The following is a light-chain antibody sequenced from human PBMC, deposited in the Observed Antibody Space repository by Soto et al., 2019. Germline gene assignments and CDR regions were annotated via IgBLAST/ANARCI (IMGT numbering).Light chain of an antibody. Sequence: QSTLTQPPSVSGAPGQRVTSSCTGRNSNIGAGYDVNWYQHFPGTAPKLLIYVNTNRPTGVPDRFAGSKSGSSTSLAITGLQSEDEADDYYQAYDSSLIGLRFGIGTKLTVL. V-gene: IGLV1-40*01. J-gene: IGLJ2*01. CDR3: QAYDSSLIGLR. CDR2: VNT. CDR1: NSNIGAGYD.